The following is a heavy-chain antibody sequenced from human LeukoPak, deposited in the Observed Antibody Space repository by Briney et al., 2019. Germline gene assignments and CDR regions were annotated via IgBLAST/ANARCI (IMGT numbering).Heavy chain of an antibody. CDR2: IRYDGSNK. J-gene: IGHJ4*02. D-gene: IGHD3-10*01. V-gene: IGHV3-30*02. Sequence: TGGSLRLSCAASGFTFSSYGMHWVRRAPGKGLEWVAFIRYDGSNKYYADSVKGRFTISRDNSKNTLYLQMNSLRAEDTAVYYCAKDLHYYGSGSYPGFGYWGQGTLVTVSS. CDR1: GFTFSSYG. CDR3: AKDLHYYGSGSYPGFGY.